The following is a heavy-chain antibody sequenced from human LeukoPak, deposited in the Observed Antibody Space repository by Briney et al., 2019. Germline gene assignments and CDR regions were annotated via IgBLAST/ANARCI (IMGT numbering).Heavy chain of an antibody. CDR1: GGTFSSYA. J-gene: IGHJ5*02. CDR3: ARAKYDSSGYYWFDP. D-gene: IGHD3-22*01. CDR2: ISAYNGYT. V-gene: IGHV1-18*04. Sequence: ASVKVSCKASGGTFSSYAISWVRQAPGQGLEWMGWISAYNGYTKYAEKLQGRVTMTTDTSTSTAYMELRSLRSDDTAVYYCARAKYDSSGYYWFDPWGQGTLVTVSS.